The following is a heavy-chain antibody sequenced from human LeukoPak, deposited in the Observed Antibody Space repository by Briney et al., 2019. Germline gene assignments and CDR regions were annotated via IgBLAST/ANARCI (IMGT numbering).Heavy chain of an antibody. J-gene: IGHJ4*02. CDR3: ARHTLVTGQPLGY. Sequence: SETLSLTCTVSGGSISGYYWSWFRQPPGKGLEWVAYIHYTGSTSYNPSLKSRVTISLDTSENQFSLKLTSVTAADTAVYYCARHTLVTGQPLGYWGQGTLVTVSS. D-gene: IGHD2-21*02. CDR2: IHYTGST. V-gene: IGHV4-59*08. CDR1: GGSISGYY.